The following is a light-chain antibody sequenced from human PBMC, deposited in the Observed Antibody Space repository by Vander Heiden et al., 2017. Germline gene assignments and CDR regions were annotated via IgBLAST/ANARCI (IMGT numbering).Light chain of an antibody. CDR2: GSQ. V-gene: IGLV1-44*01. CDR1: RSNVGNNP. CDR3: AAWDDSRLGPV. J-gene: IGLJ2*01. Sequence: QSLLTQPPSASGTPGQTVTISCSGSRSNVGNNPVNWYQHFPGTAPKLLIYGSQQRPSGVRDRFSGSKSGTSASLAISGLQSEDEAVYYCAAWDDSRLGPVLGAGTKVTVL.